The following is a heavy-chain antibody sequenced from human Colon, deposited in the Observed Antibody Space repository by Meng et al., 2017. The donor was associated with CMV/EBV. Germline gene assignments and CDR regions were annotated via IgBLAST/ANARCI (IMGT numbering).Heavy chain of an antibody. CDR2: ISSSDSETTI. J-gene: IGHJ6*02. D-gene: IGHD3-3*01. V-gene: IGHV3-48*03. CDR1: GFTPSSYE. CDR3: TRGGTIFAVRLNGMDV. Sequence: GESLKISCAASGFTPSSYEMSWVRQAPGKGLEWISYISSSDSETTIHYADFVKGRFTISRDNANNALFLQMNSLRAEDTGVYYCTRGGTIFAVRLNGMDVWGQGTTVTVSS.